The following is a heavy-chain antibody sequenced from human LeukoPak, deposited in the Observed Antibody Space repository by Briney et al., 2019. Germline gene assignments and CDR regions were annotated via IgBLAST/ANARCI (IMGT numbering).Heavy chain of an antibody. Sequence: GGSLRLSCAASGFTFSSYAMSWVRQAPGKGLEWVSAISGSGGSTYYADSVKGRFTISRDNAKNSLYLQMNSLRAEDTAVYYCARGRITIFGVVIPYMDVWGKGTTVTVSS. V-gene: IGHV3-23*01. J-gene: IGHJ6*03. CDR1: GFTFSSYA. CDR2: ISGSGGST. D-gene: IGHD3-3*01. CDR3: ARGRITIFGVVIPYMDV.